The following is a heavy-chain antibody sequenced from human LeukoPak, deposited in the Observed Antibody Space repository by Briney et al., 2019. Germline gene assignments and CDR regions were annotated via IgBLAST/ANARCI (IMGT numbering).Heavy chain of an antibody. D-gene: IGHD3-22*01. CDR2: TYYRSKWYN. Sequence: SQTLSLTCAISGDSVSSYSAAWNWIRQSPSRGLEWLGRTYYRSKWYNDYAVSVKSRITINPDTSKNQFSLQLNSVTPEDTAVYYCARDGSGYYQTPRYYYYYYMDVWGKGTTVTVSS. J-gene: IGHJ6*03. CDR1: GDSVSSYSAA. CDR3: ARDGSGYYQTPRYYYYYYMDV. V-gene: IGHV6-1*01.